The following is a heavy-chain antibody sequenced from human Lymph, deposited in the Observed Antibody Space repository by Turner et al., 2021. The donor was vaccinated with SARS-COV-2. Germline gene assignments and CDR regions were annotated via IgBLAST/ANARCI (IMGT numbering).Heavy chain of an antibody. D-gene: IGHD4-17*01. J-gene: IGHJ6*02. CDR2: IYYSGST. V-gene: IGHV4-59*13. CDR1: GGSISSYF. CDR3: ARDRTSYGDYWAGYYYGMDV. Sequence: QVQLPESGPGLVKPSETLSLTCTVSGGSISSYFWSWIRQPPGKGLEWIAYIYYSGSTNYNPSLKSRVTISVDTSKNQFSLRLSSVTAADTAVYYCARDRTSYGDYWAGYYYGMDVWGQGTTVTVSS.